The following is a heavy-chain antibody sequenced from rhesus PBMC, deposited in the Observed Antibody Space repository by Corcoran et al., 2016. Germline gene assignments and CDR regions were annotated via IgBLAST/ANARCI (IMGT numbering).Heavy chain of an antibody. CDR2: IYGKRART. CDR3: ARVGWNDVYFEC. V-gene: IGHV4S9*01. J-gene: IGHJ1*01. Sequence: QVQLQESGPGLVKPSETLSLTCAVSGGSISDRYYWNWIRQPPGKGLEWIGNIYGKRARTHYNPYLERRVTISKDTSKNQFFLKLSSVTAADTAVYYWARVGWNDVYFECGGQGALVTVSS. CDR1: GGSISDRYY. D-gene: IGHD1-14*01.